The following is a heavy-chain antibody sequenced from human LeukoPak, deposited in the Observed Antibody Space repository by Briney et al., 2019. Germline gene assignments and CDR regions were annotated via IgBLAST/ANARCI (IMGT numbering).Heavy chain of an antibody. CDR1: VFTVSSNY. D-gene: IGHD6-19*01. Sequence: GGSLRLSCAASVFTVSSNYMSWVRQAPGKGLEWVSIINTGGSTYYADSVKGRFTISRDNSKNTLYLQMNSLRAEDTAVYYCARGQAQQWLVSPWNYYYMDVWGKGTTVTISS. CDR2: INTGGST. CDR3: ARGQAQQWLVSPWNYYYMDV. V-gene: IGHV3-66*01. J-gene: IGHJ6*03.